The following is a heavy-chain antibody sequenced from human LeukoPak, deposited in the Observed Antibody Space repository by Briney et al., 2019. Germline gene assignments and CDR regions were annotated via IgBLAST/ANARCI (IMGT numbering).Heavy chain of an antibody. V-gene: IGHV3-30*18. D-gene: IGHD2-2*01. CDR1: GFTFSSYG. Sequence: PGGSLRLSCAASGFTFSSYGMHWVRQAPGKGLEWVAVISYDGSNQYYADSVKGRFTSSRDNSKNTLYLQMDSLRAEDTAVYYCAKGRYCTSTSCYRLTYYYYYAMDVWGQGTTVAVSS. J-gene: IGHJ6*02. CDR2: ISYDGSNQ. CDR3: AKGRYCTSTSCYRLTYYYYYAMDV.